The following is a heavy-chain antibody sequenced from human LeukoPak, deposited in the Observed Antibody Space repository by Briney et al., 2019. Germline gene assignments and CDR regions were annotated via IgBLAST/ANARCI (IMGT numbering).Heavy chain of an antibody. V-gene: IGHV4-59*01. CDR3: ARGHLGLSP. D-gene: IGHD3-10*01. J-gene: IGHJ5*02. Sequence: SQTLSLTCTVSAGSTTAYSWTWIRQPPGQGLEWIGYFHNSRTTSYNTSLTGRVTISVDTPMAQTSLKLNSVTAADTAVYYCARGHLGLSPWGQGTLVTVSS. CDR2: FHNSRTT. CDR1: AGSTTAYS.